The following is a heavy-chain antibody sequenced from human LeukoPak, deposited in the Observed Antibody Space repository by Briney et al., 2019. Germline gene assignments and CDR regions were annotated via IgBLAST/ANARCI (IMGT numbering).Heavy chain of an antibody. CDR2: INPNSGGT. D-gene: IGHD2-21*02. CDR1: GYSFIDYY. CDR3: ARDPGDPMNFDY. V-gene: IGHV1-2*02. J-gene: IGHJ4*02. Sequence: ASAKVSCKASGYSFIDYYIHWVRQAPGQGLEWMGWINPNSGGTNYTQKFQGRVTMTRDTSISTAYMELSRLRSDDTAVYYCARDPGDPMNFDYWGQGTLVTVSS.